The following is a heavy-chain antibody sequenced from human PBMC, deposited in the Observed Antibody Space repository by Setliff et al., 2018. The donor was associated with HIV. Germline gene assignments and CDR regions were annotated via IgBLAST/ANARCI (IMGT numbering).Heavy chain of an antibody. D-gene: IGHD5-12*01. J-gene: IGHJ4*02. Sequence: SETLSLTCTVSGDSNSSRSYYWAWIRQPPGKGLEWIASVYFTGNSYYNPALQSRVSISVDTSNNQFSLNLNSVTASDRGVYYCARLGESGYDFRGYFDYWGPGMLVTSPQ. V-gene: IGHV4-39*01. CDR2: VYFTGNS. CDR3: ARLGESGYDFRGYFDY. CDR1: GDSNSSRSYY.